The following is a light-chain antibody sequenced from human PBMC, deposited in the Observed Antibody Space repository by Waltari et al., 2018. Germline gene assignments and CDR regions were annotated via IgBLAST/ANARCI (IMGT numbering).Light chain of an antibody. Sequence: AIQMTQSPSSLSASVGDRVTITCRASQVIRSDLGWYQLRPGKAPKLLLYAASRLHSGVPSRFSGGGSGTDFTLTISSLQPEDFATYYGLQDYAYPRTFGPGT. CDR1: QVIRSD. CDR3: LQDYAYPRT. J-gene: IGKJ3*01. CDR2: AAS. V-gene: IGKV1-6*01.